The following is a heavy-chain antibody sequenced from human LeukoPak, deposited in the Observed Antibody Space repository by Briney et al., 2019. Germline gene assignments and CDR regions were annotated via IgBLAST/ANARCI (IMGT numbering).Heavy chain of an antibody. CDR1: GGSFSGYY. J-gene: IGHJ4*02. CDR2: INHSGST. V-gene: IGHV4-34*01. D-gene: IGHD3-3*01. Sequence: SETLSLTCAVYGGSFSGYYWSWIRQPPGKGLEWIGEINHSGSTNYNPSLKSRVTISVDTSKNQFSLKLSSVTAADTAVYCCATAYYDFWSGYYSPYFDHWGQGTLVTVSS. CDR3: ATAYYDFWSGYYSPYFDH.